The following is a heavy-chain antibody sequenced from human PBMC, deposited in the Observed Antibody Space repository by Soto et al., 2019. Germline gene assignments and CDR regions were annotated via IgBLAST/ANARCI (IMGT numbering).Heavy chain of an antibody. CDR1: GFTFSSYA. Sequence: EVQLLESGGGLVQPGGSLRLSCAASGFTFSSYAMSWVRQAPGKGLEWVSAISGSGGTTYYADSVKGRFTFSRDNSKNTLYLQIKSLRAEDTAVYYCAKTANGWFSAFDIWGQGTMVTVSS. CDR2: ISGSGGTT. D-gene: IGHD6-19*01. V-gene: IGHV3-23*01. J-gene: IGHJ3*02. CDR3: AKTANGWFSAFDI.